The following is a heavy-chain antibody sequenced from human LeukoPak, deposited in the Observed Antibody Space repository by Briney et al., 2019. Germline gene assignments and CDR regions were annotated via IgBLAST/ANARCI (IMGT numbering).Heavy chain of an antibody. D-gene: IGHD6-25*01. V-gene: IGHV3-33*01. CDR1: AFTFSSYG. J-gene: IGHJ4*02. Sequence: GRSLRLSCAASAFTFSSYGIHWVRQAPGKGLEWVTFIQNDGSSKYYADSVRGRFTISRDNSKNTVYLQMNSLRAEDTAAYYCARVESGLVLGGLGYWGQGTLVTVSS. CDR3: ARVESGLVLGGLGY. CDR2: IQNDGSSK.